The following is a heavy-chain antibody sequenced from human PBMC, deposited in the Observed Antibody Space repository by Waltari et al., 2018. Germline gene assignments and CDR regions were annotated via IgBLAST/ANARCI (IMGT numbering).Heavy chain of an antibody. CDR3: ARDIVVVTDSYYFDY. D-gene: IGHD2-15*01. CDR2: IYYSGGT. J-gene: IGHJ4*02. CDR1: GGSISSSSYY. V-gene: IGHV4-39*01. Sequence: QLQLQESGPGLVKPSETLSLTCTVSGGSISSSSYYWGWIRQPPGKGLEWIGSIYYSGGTYYNPSLKSRVTISVDTSKNQFSLKLSSVTAADTAVYYCARDIVVVTDSYYFDYWGQGTLVTVSS.